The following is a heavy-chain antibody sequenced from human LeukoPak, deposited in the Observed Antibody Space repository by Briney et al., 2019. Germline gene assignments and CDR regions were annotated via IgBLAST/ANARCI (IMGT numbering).Heavy chain of an antibody. J-gene: IGHJ4*02. CDR2: IYYSGST. CDR1: GGSISSYY. D-gene: IGHD6-19*01. CDR3: ARGSYSSGWNLGY. V-gene: IGHV4-59*01. Sequence: PSETLSLTCTVSGGSISSYYWSWIRQPPGKGLEWVGYIYYSGSTNYNTSLKSRVTISVDTSKNQFSLKLSSVTAADTAVYYCARGSYSSGWNLGYWGQGTLVTVSS.